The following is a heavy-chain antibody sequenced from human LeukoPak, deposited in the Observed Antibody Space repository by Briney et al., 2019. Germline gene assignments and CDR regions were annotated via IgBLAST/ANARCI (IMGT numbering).Heavy chain of an antibody. CDR3: ARGSSGWPLGHYFDY. V-gene: IGHV4-30-4*08. Sequence: SVTLSLTCTVSGGSISSGDYYWSWTRQPPGKGLEWIGYIYYSGSTYYNPSLKSRVTISVDTSKNQFSLKLSSVTAADTAVYYCARGSSGWPLGHYFDYWGQGTLVTVSS. D-gene: IGHD6-19*01. CDR1: GGSISSGDYY. J-gene: IGHJ4*02. CDR2: IYYSGST.